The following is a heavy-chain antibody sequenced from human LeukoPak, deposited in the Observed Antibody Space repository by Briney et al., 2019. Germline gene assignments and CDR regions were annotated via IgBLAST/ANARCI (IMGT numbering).Heavy chain of an antibody. CDR3: ARGAYQIVVVTAPTY. Sequence: GGSLRLSCAASGFSFSSYGMHWVRQAPGKGLEWVAVIWYDGSSKYYADSVKGRFTISRHISKNTLYLQMTSLRAEDTAVYYCARGAYQIVVVTAPTYWGQGTLVTVSS. CDR2: IWYDGSSK. J-gene: IGHJ4*02. V-gene: IGHV3-33*01. CDR1: GFSFSSYG. D-gene: IGHD2-21*02.